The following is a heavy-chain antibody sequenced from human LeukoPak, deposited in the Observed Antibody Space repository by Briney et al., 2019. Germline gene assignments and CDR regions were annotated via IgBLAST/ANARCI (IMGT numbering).Heavy chain of an antibody. CDR2: ISGSGGTI. V-gene: IGHV3-23*01. CDR1: GFTFSSYW. J-gene: IGHJ4*02. CDR3: AKFFAPSGGASGWTWAIDY. Sequence: GGSLRLSCAASGFTFSSYWMTWVRQPPGKGLEWVAAISGSGGTIYSADSAKGRYTISRDNFKNTLYLQMNSLRVEDSALYYCAKFFAPSGGASGWTWAIDYWGQGTLVTVSS. D-gene: IGHD6-25*01.